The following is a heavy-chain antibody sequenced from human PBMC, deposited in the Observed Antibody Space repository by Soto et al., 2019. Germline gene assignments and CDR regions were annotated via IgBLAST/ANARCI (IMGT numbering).Heavy chain of an antibody. CDR3: ARASHPDYYDSSGYYSTPSPFDY. V-gene: IGHV1-46*01. D-gene: IGHD3-22*01. Sequence: ASVKVSCKASGYTFTNYYMHWVRQAPGQGLEWMGLIYPSGSSTSYTQKFQGRVTMTRDTSTSTAYMELRSLRSDDTAVYYCARASHPDYYDSSGYYSTPSPFDYWGQGTLVTVSS. CDR2: IYPSGSST. CDR1: GYTFTNYY. J-gene: IGHJ4*02.